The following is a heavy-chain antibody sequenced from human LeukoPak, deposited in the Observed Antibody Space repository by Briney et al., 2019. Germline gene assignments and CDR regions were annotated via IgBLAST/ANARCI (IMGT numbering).Heavy chain of an antibody. CDR3: ARDPYYDSSLDAFDI. V-gene: IGHV1-18*01. CDR1: GYTFTTFG. J-gene: IGHJ3*02. D-gene: IGHD3-22*01. Sequence: ASVKVSCKASGYTFTTFGLSWVRQAPGQGLEWMGWISAYNGNTNYAQKFQGRVTMTTDTSTSTAYMELRSLRSDDTAVYYCARDPYYDSSLDAFDIWGQGIMVTVSS. CDR2: ISAYNGNT.